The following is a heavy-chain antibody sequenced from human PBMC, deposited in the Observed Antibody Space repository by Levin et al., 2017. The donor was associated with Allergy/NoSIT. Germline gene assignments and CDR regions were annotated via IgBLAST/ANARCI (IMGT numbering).Heavy chain of an antibody. CDR1: GFTFSSYA. Sequence: GESLKISCAASGFTFSSYAMSWVRQAPGKGLEWVSAISGSGGSLYYADSVKGRFTISRDNSKNTLYLQMYSLRAEDTALYYCAKDEDYSSSWYTGVFDYWGQGTLVTVSS. CDR3: AKDEDYSSSWYTGVFDY. D-gene: IGHD6-13*01. CDR2: ISGSGGSL. V-gene: IGHV3-23*01. J-gene: IGHJ4*02.